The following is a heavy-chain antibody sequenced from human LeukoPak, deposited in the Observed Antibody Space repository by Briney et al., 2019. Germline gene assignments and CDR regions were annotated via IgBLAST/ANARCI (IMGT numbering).Heavy chain of an antibody. CDR3: ARHSSRGHYYDFDF. CDR2: IVPVIGVA. D-gene: IGHD3-22*01. J-gene: IGHJ4*02. CDR1: GNTLITHY. Sequence: GSSVKVSCKARGNTLITHYISGVRQAPGRGLEWVGRIVPVIGVATYAQSLQGRVTITADGSTNTAYMELSSLRFEDSAVYFCARHSSRGHYYDFDFWGQGSLVTVSS. V-gene: IGHV1-69*02.